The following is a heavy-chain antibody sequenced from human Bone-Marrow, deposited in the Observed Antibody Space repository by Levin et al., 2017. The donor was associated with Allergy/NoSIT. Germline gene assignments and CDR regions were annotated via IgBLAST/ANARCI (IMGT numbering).Heavy chain of an antibody. CDR3: ARLYMSSRYDGGIFKYIFYMDV. CDR1: GGSITATY. J-gene: IGHJ6*03. D-gene: IGHD5-12*01. CDR2: MYHTGST. Sequence: SETLSLTCSVSGGSITATYWSWVRQPPGKGLEWMGHMYHTGSTNYNPSLKSRVTMSVDTSKNQFSLRLSSVTAADTAIYFCARLYMSSRYDGGIFKYIFYMDVWGKGTTVTVSS. V-gene: IGHV4-59*01.